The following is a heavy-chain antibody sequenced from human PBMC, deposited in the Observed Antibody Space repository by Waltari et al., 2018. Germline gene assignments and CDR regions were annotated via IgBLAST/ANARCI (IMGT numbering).Heavy chain of an antibody. CDR3: AIAGAGNFDL. V-gene: IGHV5-10-1*03. Sequence: EVQLVQSGVEAKKPGESLRISCKGSGYTFSDYKITWVRQMPGKGLEWMGSIDPSDSSTNYSPSFQGHVTISLDKSISTAYLQWNSLEASDTAIFYCAIAGAGNFDLWGRGTLVTVSS. D-gene: IGHD6-19*01. CDR1: GYTFSDYK. CDR2: IDPSDSST. J-gene: IGHJ2*01.